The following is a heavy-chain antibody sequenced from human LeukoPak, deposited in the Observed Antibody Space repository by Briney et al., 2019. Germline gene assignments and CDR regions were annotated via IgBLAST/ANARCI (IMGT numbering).Heavy chain of an antibody. CDR3: ARVRGKHPGGYEFDY. D-gene: IGHD5-12*01. CDR1: GYTFTSYS. V-gene: IGHV1-18*01. Sequence: ASVKVSCKASGYTFTSYSISWVRQAPGQGLEWMGWISAYNGNTNNEQKLQGRVTMTTDTSNSTAYMELRSLRADDTAVYYCARVRGKHPGGYEFDYWGQGTLVTVSS. J-gene: IGHJ4*02. CDR2: ISAYNGNT.